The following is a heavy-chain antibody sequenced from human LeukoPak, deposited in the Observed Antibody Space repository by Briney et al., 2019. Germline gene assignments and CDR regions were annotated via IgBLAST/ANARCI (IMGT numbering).Heavy chain of an antibody. Sequence: GGSLRLSCAASGLTVSSNYLSWVRQVPGKGLEWVSIIYSGGFTYYADSVTGRFTISRDNSKNTFYLQMISLRADDTAVYYCATEWELRYWGQGTLVTVSS. CDR1: GLTVSSNY. V-gene: IGHV3-66*01. CDR3: ATEWELRY. D-gene: IGHD1-26*01. CDR2: IYSGGFT. J-gene: IGHJ4*02.